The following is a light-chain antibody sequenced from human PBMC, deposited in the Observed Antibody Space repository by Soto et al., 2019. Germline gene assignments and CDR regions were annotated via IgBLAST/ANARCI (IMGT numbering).Light chain of an antibody. V-gene: IGKV1-8*01. Sequence: AIRMTQSPSSLSASTGDRVTITCRASQGISSYLAWYQQKPGKAPKLLIYAASTLPSGVPSRFRGSGCGTDFTLTISCLQSEDFATYYCQQYYSYPRPFVPGTKVHMK. J-gene: IGKJ3*01. CDR3: QQYYSYPRP. CDR1: QGISSY. CDR2: AAS.